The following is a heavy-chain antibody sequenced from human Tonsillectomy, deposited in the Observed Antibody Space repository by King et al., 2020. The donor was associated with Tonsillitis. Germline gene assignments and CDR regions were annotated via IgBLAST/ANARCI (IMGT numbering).Heavy chain of an antibody. V-gene: IGHV4-4*07. CDR2: IYAIGTT. CDR1: CGSISSCY. CDR3: ARDQSSWYEGGYYFDY. D-gene: IGHD6-13*01. J-gene: IGHJ4*02. Sequence: QLQESGPGLVRPSETLSLTCTVSCGSISSCYWSWIRQPAGRGLEWIGRIYAIGTTYYNPSLESRVTMPVDTSKNQFSLKLSSVTAADTAVYYCARDQSSWYEGGYYFDYWGQGTLVTVSS.